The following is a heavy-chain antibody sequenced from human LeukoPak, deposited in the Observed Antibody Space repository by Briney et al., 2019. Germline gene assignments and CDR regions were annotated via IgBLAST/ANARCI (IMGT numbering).Heavy chain of an antibody. J-gene: IGHJ6*02. D-gene: IGHD2-15*01. CDR3: ARDLGCSGGSCHYYYGMDV. V-gene: IGHV4-59*01. CDR1: GGSISSYY. CDR2: IYYSGST. Sequence: SETLSLTCTVSGGSISSYYWSWIRQPPGKGLEWIGYIYYSGSTNYNPSLKSRVTISVDTSKNQFSLKLSSVTAADTAVYYCARDLGCSGGSCHYYYGMDVWGQGTTVTVSS.